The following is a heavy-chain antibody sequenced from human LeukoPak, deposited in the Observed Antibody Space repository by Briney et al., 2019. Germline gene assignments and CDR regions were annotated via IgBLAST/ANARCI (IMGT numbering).Heavy chain of an antibody. CDR2: INPNSGGT. D-gene: IGHD3-10*01. CDR3: ARVPLWFGELLQNWFDP. Sequence: ASVKVSCKASGYTFTGYYMHWVRQAPGQGLEWMGRINPNSGGTNYVQKFQGRVTMTRYTSISTAYMELSRLRSDDTAVYYCARVPLWFGELLQNWFDPWGQGTLVTVSS. V-gene: IGHV1-2*06. J-gene: IGHJ5*02. CDR1: GYTFTGYY.